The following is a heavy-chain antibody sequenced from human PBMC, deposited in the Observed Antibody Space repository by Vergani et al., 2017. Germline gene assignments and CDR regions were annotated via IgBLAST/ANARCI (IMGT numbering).Heavy chain of an antibody. D-gene: IGHD3-22*01. CDR2: IRYDGSNK. Sequence: QVQLVESGGGVVQPGRSLRLSCAASGFTFSSYGMHWVRQAPGKGLEWVAFIRYDGSNKYYADSVKGRFTISRDNSKNTLYLQMNSLRAEDTAVYYCAKGHYYYDSSGLDYWGQGTLVTVSS. CDR1: GFTFSSYG. V-gene: IGHV3-30*02. J-gene: IGHJ4*02. CDR3: AKGHYYYDSSGLDY.